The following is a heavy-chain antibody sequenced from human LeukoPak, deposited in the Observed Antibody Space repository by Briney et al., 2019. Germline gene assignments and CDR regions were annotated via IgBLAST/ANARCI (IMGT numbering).Heavy chain of an antibody. CDR2: ISSTGNTK. J-gene: IGHJ4*02. Sequence: PGGSLRLSCAASGFTFSSYNMNWVRQAPGKGLEWVSHISSTGNTKYYAESVKGRFTISRDNSKNSLYLQMNSLRTEDTALYYCAKGELGDILTGGDYWGQGTLVTVSS. V-gene: IGHV3-48*04. CDR3: AKGELGDILTGGDY. CDR1: GFTFSSYN. D-gene: IGHD3-9*01.